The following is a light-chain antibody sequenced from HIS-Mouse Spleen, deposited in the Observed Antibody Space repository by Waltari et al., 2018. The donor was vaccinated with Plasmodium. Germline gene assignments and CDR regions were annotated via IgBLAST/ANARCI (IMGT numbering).Light chain of an antibody. CDR1: RGPSSSA. Sequence: QLVLTPSPSASASLGASVKLTCTLSRGPSSSALAWPQQQPEKGPRYLMKLNSDGSHSKGDGIPDRFSGSSSGAERYLTNSSLQSEDEADYYCQTWGTGMGVFGGGTKLTVL. CDR2: LNSDGSH. CDR3: QTWGTGMGV. V-gene: IGLV4-69*01. J-gene: IGLJ2*01.